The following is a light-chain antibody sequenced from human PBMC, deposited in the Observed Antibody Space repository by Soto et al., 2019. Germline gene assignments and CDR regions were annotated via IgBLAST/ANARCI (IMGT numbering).Light chain of an antibody. CDR3: SSHAGSNNLV. J-gene: IGLJ3*02. CDR2: DVS. Sequence: QSVLAQPPSASGSHGQSVTITCTGPHRYVGTYNYVSWYQHHPGKAPKFLLYDVSRRPFGVPDRFSGSKSGNTASLTVSWLQAEDEADYYCSSHAGSNNLVFCGGTKLTVL. CDR1: HRYVGTYNY. V-gene: IGLV2-8*01.